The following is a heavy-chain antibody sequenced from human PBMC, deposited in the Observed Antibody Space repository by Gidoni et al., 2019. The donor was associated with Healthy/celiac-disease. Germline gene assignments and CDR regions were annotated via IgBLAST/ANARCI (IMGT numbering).Heavy chain of an antibody. D-gene: IGHD2-8*02. CDR3: ATSGYCTGGVCYTYWYFDL. CDR1: GYTLTDLS. V-gene: IGHV1-24*01. J-gene: IGHJ2*01. Sequence: QVQLVQSGAEVKKPGASVKVSCKVSGYTLTDLSMPWVRQAPGKGLEWMGGFDPEDGETIYAQKFQGRVTMTEDTSTDTAYMELSSLRSEDTAVYYCATSGYCTGGVCYTYWYFDLWGRGTLVTVSS. CDR2: FDPEDGET.